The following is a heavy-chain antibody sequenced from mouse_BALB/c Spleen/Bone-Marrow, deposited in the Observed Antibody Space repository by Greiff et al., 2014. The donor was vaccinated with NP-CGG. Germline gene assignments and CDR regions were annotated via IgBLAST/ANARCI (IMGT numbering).Heavy chain of an antibody. J-gene: IGHJ4*01. CDR2: IDPSDSET. D-gene: IGHD2-3*01. V-gene: IGHV1-69*02. Sequence: QVQLKQSGAELVKPGAPVKLSCKASGYTFTSYWMNWVKQRPGRGLEWIGRIDPSDSETHYNQKFKDKATLTVDESSSTAYIQVSSLASEDSAVYHCARALGDGYYYAMDYWGQGTSVTVSS. CDR1: GYTFTSYW. CDR3: ARALGDGYYYAMDY.